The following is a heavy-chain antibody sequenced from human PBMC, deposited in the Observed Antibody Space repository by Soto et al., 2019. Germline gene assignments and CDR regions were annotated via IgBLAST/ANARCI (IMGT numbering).Heavy chain of an antibody. CDR1: GGSISSGDYY. D-gene: IGHD5-18*01. CDR3: ARALIRLWPHYYYGMDV. V-gene: IGHV4-30-4*01. CDR2: IYYSGTT. J-gene: IGHJ6*02. Sequence: PSETLSLTCTVSGGSISSGDYYWSWIRQSPGKGLEWIGYIYYSGTTYYNPSLKSRVTISVDTSKNQFSLKLSSVTAADTAVYYCARALIRLWPHYYYGMDVWGQGTTVNVSS.